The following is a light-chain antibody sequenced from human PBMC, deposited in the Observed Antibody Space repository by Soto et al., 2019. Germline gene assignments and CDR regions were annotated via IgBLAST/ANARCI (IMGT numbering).Light chain of an antibody. V-gene: IGKV3-20*01. CDR3: QQYGTSPLT. CDR1: QSVSSNY. CDR2: GAS. J-gene: IGKJ4*01. Sequence: EIVLTQSPGTLSLSPGERATLSCRASQSVSSNYLAWYQQEPGQAPRLLIYGASSRATGIPDRFSGSGSGTDFTITISRLEPEDYAVYYCQQYGTSPLTFGGGTKLDIK.